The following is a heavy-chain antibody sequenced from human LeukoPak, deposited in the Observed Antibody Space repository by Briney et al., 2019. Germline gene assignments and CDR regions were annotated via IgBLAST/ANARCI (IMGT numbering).Heavy chain of an antibody. J-gene: IGHJ4*02. CDR1: GFTFSSYV. D-gene: IGHD6-13*01. CDR2: ISYDGSNE. CDR3: ARGWDSSSWTDETEFDY. Sequence: GGSLRLSCAASGFTFSSYVMHWVRQAPGKGLEWVAIISYDGSNEYYADSVKGRFTISRDNSKNTLYLQMNSLRAADTAVYYCARGWDSSSWTDETEFDYWGQGTLVTVSS. V-gene: IGHV3-30*04.